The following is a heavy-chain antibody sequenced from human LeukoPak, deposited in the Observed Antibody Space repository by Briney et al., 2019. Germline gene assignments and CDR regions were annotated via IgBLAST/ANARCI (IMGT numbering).Heavy chain of an antibody. Sequence: ASVKVSCKASGGTFSSYAISWVRQAPGQGLEWMGRIIPILGIANYAQKFQGRVTITADKSTSTAYMELSSLRSEDTAVYYCARAGIRAIAVAARELGIPPHYYMHVWGKGTTVTVSS. CDR3: ARAGIRAIAVAARELGIPPHYYMHV. V-gene: IGHV1-69*04. CDR2: IIPILGIA. D-gene: IGHD6-19*01. J-gene: IGHJ6*03. CDR1: GGTFSSYA.